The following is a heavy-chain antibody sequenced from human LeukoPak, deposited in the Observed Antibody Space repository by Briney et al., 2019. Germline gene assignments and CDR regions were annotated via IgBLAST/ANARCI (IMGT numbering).Heavy chain of an antibody. V-gene: IGHV1-69*05. CDR3: ARGLDCSSTSCYTSYYYYYMDV. Sequence: GASVKVSCKAPGGTFSSYAISWVRQAPGQGLEWMGGIIPIFGTANYAQKFQGRVTITTDESTSTAYMELSSLRSEDTAVYYCARGLDCSSTSCYTSYYYYYMDVWGKGTTVTVSS. CDR2: IIPIFGTA. D-gene: IGHD2-2*02. CDR1: GGTFSSYA. J-gene: IGHJ6*03.